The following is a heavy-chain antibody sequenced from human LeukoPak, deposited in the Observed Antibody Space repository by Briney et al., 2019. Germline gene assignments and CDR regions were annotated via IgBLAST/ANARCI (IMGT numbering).Heavy chain of an antibody. CDR1: GFPLSRYS. CDR2: IKEEGSEK. Sequence: GGSLRLSCAASGFPLSRYSMSWVRQPPGKGLEWVANIKEEGSEKCYVDSVKGRFTISRDNAKNSLYLQINSLRAEDTAVYYCATDYPGYWGQGTLVTVSS. V-gene: IGHV3-7*04. CDR3: ATDYPGY. J-gene: IGHJ4*02.